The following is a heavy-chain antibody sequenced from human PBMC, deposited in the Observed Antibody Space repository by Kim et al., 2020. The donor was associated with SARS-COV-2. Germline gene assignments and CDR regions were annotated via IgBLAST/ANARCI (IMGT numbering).Heavy chain of an antibody. CDR2: IIPIFGTA. J-gene: IGHJ6*02. D-gene: IGHD2-2*01. CDR3: ARGRGIVVVPAAIYYYYGMDV. Sequence: SVKVSCKASGGTFSSYAISWVRQAPGQGLEWMGGIIPIFGTANYAQKFQGRVTITADESTSTAYMELSSLRSEDTAVYYCARGRGIVVVPAAIYYYYGMDVWGQGTTVTVSS. V-gene: IGHV1-69*13. CDR1: GGTFSSYA.